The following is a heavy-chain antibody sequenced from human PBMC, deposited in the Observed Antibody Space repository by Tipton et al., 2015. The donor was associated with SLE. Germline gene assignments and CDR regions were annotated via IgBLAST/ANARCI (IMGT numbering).Heavy chain of an antibody. Sequence: TLSLTCTVSGGSISYHSWSWIRQPPGKGLEWIGYIYYSGSTNYNPSLKSRVTISLDTSKNQFSLKLSSVTAADTAVYYCARVWGSYSYFDYWGQGTLVTVSS. D-gene: IGHD1-26*01. CDR2: IYYSGST. J-gene: IGHJ4*02. CDR1: GGSISYHS. CDR3: ARVWGSYSYFDY. V-gene: IGHV4-59*11.